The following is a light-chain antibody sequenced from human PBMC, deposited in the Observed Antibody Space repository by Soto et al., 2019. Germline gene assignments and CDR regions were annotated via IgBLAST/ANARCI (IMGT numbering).Light chain of an antibody. V-gene: IGKV3-15*01. CDR1: QSVSNN. CDR2: GAS. Sequence: EIVMTQSPATLSVSPGESATLSCRASQSVSNNLAWYQQKPGQAPRLLIYGASARATGIPARFSGSGSGTEFTLTISSLQSEDFAVYYCQQYNNWPLTFGGVTKVEIK. J-gene: IGKJ4*01. CDR3: QQYNNWPLT.